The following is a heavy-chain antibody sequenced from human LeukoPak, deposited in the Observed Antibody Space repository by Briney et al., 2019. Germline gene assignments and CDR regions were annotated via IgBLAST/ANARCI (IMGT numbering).Heavy chain of an antibody. CDR1: GGSTSSYY. CDR2: IYYSGST. V-gene: IGHV4-59*08. CDR3: ARQSSGLDV. J-gene: IGHJ6*02. Sequence: PSETLSLTCTVSGGSTSSYYWSWIRQPPGKGLEWIGYIYYSGSTNYNPSLKSRVTISVDTSKNQFSLKLSSVTAADTAVYYCARQSSGLDVWGQGTTVTVSS. D-gene: IGHD2-2*01.